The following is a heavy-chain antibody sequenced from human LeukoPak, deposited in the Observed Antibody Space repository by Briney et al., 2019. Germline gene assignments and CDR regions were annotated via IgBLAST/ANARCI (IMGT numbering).Heavy chain of an antibody. Sequence: GGSLRLSCAASGFTFDNYGMSWVRQAPGKGLEWVSGINWNGGSTDYADSVKGRFTISRDNSKNTLYLQMNSLRAEDTAVYYCAKDRAYLVDYWGQGTLVTVSS. V-gene: IGHV3-20*04. D-gene: IGHD3-16*01. J-gene: IGHJ4*02. CDR3: AKDRAYLVDY. CDR1: GFTFDNYG. CDR2: INWNGGST.